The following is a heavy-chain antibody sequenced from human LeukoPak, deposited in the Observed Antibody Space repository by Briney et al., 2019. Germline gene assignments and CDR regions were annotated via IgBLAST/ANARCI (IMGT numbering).Heavy chain of an antibody. D-gene: IGHD3-10*01. V-gene: IGHV1-46*01. J-gene: IGHJ5*02. CDR2: INTRSGNT. Sequence: ASVKVSCKASGYTFTSYGISWVRQAPGQGLEWMGIINTRSGNTNYAQKFQGSVRLTRDTSTDTVYMEMNSLRFEDTAVYYCARVAMVRGAGVANWFDPWGQGTLVTVSS. CDR3: ARVAMVRGAGVANWFDP. CDR1: GYTFTSYG.